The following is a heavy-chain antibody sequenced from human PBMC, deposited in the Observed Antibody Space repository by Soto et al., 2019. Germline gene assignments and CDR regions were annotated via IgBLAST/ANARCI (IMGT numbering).Heavy chain of an antibody. CDR2: INIGTGDT. J-gene: IGHJ6*02. V-gene: IGHV1-3*04. CDR3: GRVVARMYGMDV. Sequence: QAHLVQSGAEVKKPGASVNISCKASGYTFTAYSMHWVRQAPGQGLEWLGRINIGTGDTEYSQKFQGRVMIARDTSATTGYLEVSSLRSEDTAVYFCGRVVARMYGMDVWGQGSKVTVSS. D-gene: IGHD5-12*01. CDR1: GYTFTAYS.